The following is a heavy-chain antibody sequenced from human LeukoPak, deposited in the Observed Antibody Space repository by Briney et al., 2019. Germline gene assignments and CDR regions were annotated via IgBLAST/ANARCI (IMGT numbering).Heavy chain of an antibody. D-gene: IGHD3-10*01. CDR1: GFTFSGYA. CDR2: INGGGGST. V-gene: IGHV3-23*01. CDR3: ARQIPGSGQGFDS. J-gene: IGHJ5*01. Sequence: PGGSLRLSCTASGFTFSGYAMSWVRQAPGKGLEWVSAINGGGGSTYYTDSVKGRFTISRDNSKNSLNLQMNSLRVDDTAVFYCARQIPGSGQGFDSWSQGTLVTVSS.